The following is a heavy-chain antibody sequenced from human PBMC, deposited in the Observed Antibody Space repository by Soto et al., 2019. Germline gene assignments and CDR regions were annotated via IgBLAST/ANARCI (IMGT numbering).Heavy chain of an antibody. CDR1: GGSFSGYY. Sequence: SETLSLTCAVYGGSFSGYYWTWIRQPPGTGLEWIGEINHSGSTNYNPSLKSRVTISVDRSKNQFSLKLSSVTAADTAVYYCAGSGYYHNSGMDVWGQGTKVTVSS. D-gene: IGHD3-22*01. V-gene: IGHV4-34*01. J-gene: IGHJ6*02. CDR3: AGSGYYHNSGMDV. CDR2: INHSGST.